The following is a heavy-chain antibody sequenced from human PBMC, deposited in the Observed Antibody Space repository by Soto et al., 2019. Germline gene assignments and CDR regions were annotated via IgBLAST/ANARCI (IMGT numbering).Heavy chain of an antibody. D-gene: IGHD2-21*02. CDR3: ARGRGIVVVTAIDI. CDR2: FRGSGDDGTT. V-gene: IGHV3-23*01. J-gene: IGHJ4*02. CDR1: GFTFSSYS. Sequence: GGSLRLSCAASGFTFSSYSMSWVRQAPGKGLEWVSGFRGSGDDGTTYYADSVKGRFTISRDNSKNTLYLQMNSLRAEDTAVYYCARGRGIVVVTAIDIWGQGTLVTVSS.